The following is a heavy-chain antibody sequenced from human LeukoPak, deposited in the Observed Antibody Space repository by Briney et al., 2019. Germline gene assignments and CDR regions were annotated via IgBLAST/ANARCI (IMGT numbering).Heavy chain of an antibody. D-gene: IGHD6-13*01. J-gene: IGHJ6*02. CDR3: ARLGSSSWPLYYYYGMDV. CDR2: MNPNNGNT. Sequence: APVKVSCKASGYTFTSYDINWVRQATGQGLEWMGWMNPNNGNTGYAQKFQGRVTMTRSTSISTANMELSSLRSEDTAVYYCARLGSSSWPLYYYYGMDVWGQGTTVTVSS. V-gene: IGHV1-8*01. CDR1: GYTFTSYD.